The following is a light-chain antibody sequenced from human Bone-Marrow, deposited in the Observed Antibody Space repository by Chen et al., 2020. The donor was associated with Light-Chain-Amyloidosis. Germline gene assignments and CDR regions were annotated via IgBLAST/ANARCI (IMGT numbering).Light chain of an antibody. V-gene: IGLV1-51*02. CDR3: ATWDSSLTVWM. CDR1: NSNIGINY. CDR2: KNN. J-gene: IGLJ3*02. Sequence: QSVLTQPPSVSAAPGQKVTISCSGSNSNIGINYVSWYQQLPGTSPKLLIYKNNQRPSEIPDRFSGSKSGTSATLGVAGLQTGDEADYYCATWDSSLTVWMFGGGTKLTVL.